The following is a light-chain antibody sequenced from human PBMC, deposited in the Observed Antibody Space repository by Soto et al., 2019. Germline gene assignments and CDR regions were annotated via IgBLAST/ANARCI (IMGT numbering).Light chain of an antibody. Sequence: TQSPGTLSLSPGERATLSCRASQSVGSWLAWYQQKPGKAPKLLIYKTSILENGVPSRFSGSGSGTEFTLSISSLQPDDFATYYCHQYNSYWTFGQGTKVDIK. CDR3: HQYNSYWT. V-gene: IGKV1-5*03. CDR1: QSVGSW. CDR2: KTS. J-gene: IGKJ1*01.